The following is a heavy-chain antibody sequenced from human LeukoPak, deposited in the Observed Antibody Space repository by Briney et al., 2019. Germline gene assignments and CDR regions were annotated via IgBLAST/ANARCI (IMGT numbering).Heavy chain of an antibody. D-gene: IGHD3-10*01. CDR1: GGSISSYY. CDR3: ARTRGVRGVTNWFDP. J-gene: IGHJ5*02. Sequence: PSETLSLTCTVSGGSISSYYWSWIRQPPGKGLEWIGYIYYSGSTNYNPSLKSRVTISVDTSKNQFSLKLSSVTAADTAVYYCARTRGVRGVTNWFDPGAREPWSPSPQ. CDR2: IYYSGST. V-gene: IGHV4-59*01.